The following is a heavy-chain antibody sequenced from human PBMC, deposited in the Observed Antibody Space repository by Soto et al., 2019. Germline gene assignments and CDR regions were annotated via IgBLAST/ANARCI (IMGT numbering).Heavy chain of an antibody. J-gene: IGHJ6*02. CDR2: ISYDGSNK. CDR1: GFTFSSYG. D-gene: IGHD6-13*01. Sequence: AGGSLRLSCAASGFTFSSYGMHWVRQAPGKGLEWVAVISYDGSNKYYADSVKGRFTISRDNSKNTLYLQMNSLRAEDTAVYYCAKDIIAAAGINYYYYGMDVWGQGTTVTVSS. CDR3: AKDIIAAAGINYYYYGMDV. V-gene: IGHV3-30*18.